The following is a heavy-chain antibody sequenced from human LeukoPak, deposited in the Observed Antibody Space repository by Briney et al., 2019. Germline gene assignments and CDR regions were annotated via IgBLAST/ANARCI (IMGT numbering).Heavy chain of an antibody. Sequence: GGSLRLSCAASGFTFDDYAMHWVRQAPGKGLEWVSGISWNSGSIGYADSVKGRFTVSRDNAKNSLYLQMNSLRAEDTALYYCAKDTEPVDSSGYFDYWGQGTLVTVSS. CDR1: GFTFDDYA. V-gene: IGHV3-9*01. J-gene: IGHJ4*02. D-gene: IGHD3-22*01. CDR2: ISWNSGSI. CDR3: AKDTEPVDSSGYFDY.